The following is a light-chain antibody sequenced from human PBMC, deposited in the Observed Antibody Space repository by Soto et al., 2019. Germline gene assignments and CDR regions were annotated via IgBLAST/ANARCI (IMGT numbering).Light chain of an antibody. CDR1: QSVRSN. V-gene: IGKV3-15*01. Sequence: EIVLTQSPATLSVSPGERATLSCRASQSVRSNLAWYQQKPGQPPRLLIYGASTRATGIPARFSGSGSETEFTLTISSLQSEDFAVYYCQQYRTFGQGTKVEIK. CDR3: QQYRT. J-gene: IGKJ1*01. CDR2: GAS.